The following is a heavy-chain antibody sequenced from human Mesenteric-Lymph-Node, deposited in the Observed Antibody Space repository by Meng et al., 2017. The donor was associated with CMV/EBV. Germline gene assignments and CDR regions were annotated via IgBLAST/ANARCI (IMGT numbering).Heavy chain of an antibody. V-gene: IGHV4-34*01. CDR1: GGSLSEYY. J-gene: IGHJ4*02. CDR2: INHSGST. D-gene: IGHD5-12*01. Sequence: TRPVHGGSLSEYYWNWIRQPPGKGLEWIGEINHSGSTNYNPSLKSRVTISVDTSKKQFSLDLSLVTAADTAVYYCARRYSGPTYNFDNWGQGTLVTVSS. CDR3: ARRYSGPTYNFDN.